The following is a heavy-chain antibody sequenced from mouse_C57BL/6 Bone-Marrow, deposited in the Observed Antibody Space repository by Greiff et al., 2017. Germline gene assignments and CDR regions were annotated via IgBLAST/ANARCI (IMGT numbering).Heavy chain of an antibody. CDR1: GYTFTSYG. Sequence: VQLQQSGAELARPGASVKLSCKASGYTFTSYGISWVKQRTGQGLEWIGEIYPRSGNTYYNEKFKGKATLTADKSSSTAYLVLRSLTSEDSAVYFCARRRYYGSSYAMDYWGQGTSVTVSS. J-gene: IGHJ4*01. CDR3: ARRRYYGSSYAMDY. D-gene: IGHD1-1*01. CDR2: IYPRSGNT. V-gene: IGHV1-81*01.